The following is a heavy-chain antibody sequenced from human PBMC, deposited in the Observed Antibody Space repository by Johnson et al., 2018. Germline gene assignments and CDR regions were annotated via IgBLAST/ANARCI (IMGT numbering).Heavy chain of an antibody. V-gene: IGHV3-23*04. CDR3: AKDSDRYYYDSSGYSFFQY. J-gene: IGHJ1*01. D-gene: IGHD3-22*01. Sequence: EVQLVESGGGLVQPGGSLRLSCAASGFTFSNYAMSWVRQAPGKGLEWVSAISGSGTGGGTYYADSVKGRFTIPRDNSKNTLYLQMNRLRAEDTAVYYCAKDSDRYYYDSSGYSFFQYWGQGTLVTVSS. CDR1: GFTFSNYA. CDR2: ISGSGTGGGT.